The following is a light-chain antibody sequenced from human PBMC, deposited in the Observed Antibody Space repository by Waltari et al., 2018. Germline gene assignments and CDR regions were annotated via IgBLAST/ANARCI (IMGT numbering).Light chain of an antibody. CDR1: ESLRHGNGINY. CDR2: LAS. CDR3: MQTLQTPYT. Sequence: VMTQSPLSLPVTPGDSASISCRSSESLRHGNGINYLDWYLQKPGQPPQLLIYLASDRAAEVPDRFSGSGSGTDFTLRIHRVAPDDVGVYYCMQTLQTPYTFGQWTKLEIK. V-gene: IGKV2-28*01. J-gene: IGKJ2*01.